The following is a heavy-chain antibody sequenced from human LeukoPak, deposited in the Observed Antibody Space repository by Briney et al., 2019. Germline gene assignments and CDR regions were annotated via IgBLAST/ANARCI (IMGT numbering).Heavy chain of an antibody. Sequence: GRSLRLSCAASGFTFSSYSMNWVRQAPGKGLEWVSSISSSSSYIYYADSVKGRFTISRDNAKNSLYLQMNSLRAEDTAVYYCAREPSIAARLWGYYYYYYMDVWGKGTTVTISS. CDR1: GFTFSSYS. V-gene: IGHV3-21*01. D-gene: IGHD6-6*01. CDR3: AREPSIAARLWGYYYYYYMDV. CDR2: ISSSSSYI. J-gene: IGHJ6*03.